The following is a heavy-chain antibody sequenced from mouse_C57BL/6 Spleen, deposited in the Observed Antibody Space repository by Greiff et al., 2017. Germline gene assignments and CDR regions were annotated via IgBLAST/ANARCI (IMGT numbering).Heavy chain of an antibody. CDR2: IRSKSSNYAT. Sequence: EVQLVESGGGLVQPKGSLKLSCAASGFTFNTYAMHWVRQAPGKGLEWVARIRSKSSNYATYYADSVKDRFTISRDDSQSMLYLQMNNLKTEDTAMYYCVRGLRRGDYYAMDYWGQGTSVTVSS. V-gene: IGHV10-3*01. D-gene: IGHD2-4*01. CDR1: GFTFNTYA. CDR3: VRGLRRGDYYAMDY. J-gene: IGHJ4*01.